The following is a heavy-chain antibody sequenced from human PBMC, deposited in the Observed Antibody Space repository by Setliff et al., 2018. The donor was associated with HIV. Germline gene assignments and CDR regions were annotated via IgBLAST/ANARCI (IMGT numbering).Heavy chain of an antibody. V-gene: IGHV3-53*01. CDR2: IYSGGST. Sequence: GGSLRLSCAASGFIVSENYMSWVRQAPGKGLEWVSVIYSGGSTYYADSVKGRFTISRDNTKNSLHLQMNSLRADDTAVYYCARDLYGASGTAFDLWGQGTMVTVSS. D-gene: IGHD3-10*01. CDR3: ARDLYGASGTAFDL. CDR1: GFIVSENY. J-gene: IGHJ3*01.